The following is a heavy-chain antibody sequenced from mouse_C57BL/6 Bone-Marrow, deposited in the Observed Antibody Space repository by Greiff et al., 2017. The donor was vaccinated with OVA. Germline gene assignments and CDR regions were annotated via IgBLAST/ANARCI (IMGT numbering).Heavy chain of an antibody. V-gene: IGHV1-81*01. CDR2: IYPRSGNT. J-gene: IGHJ3*01. CDR3: ARGGLRGSSPAWFAY. Sequence: QVQLKESGAELARPGASVKLSCKASGYTFTSYGISWVKQRTGQGLEWIGEIYPRSGNTYYNEKFKGKATLTADKSSSTAYMELRSLTSEDSAVYFCARGGLRGSSPAWFAYWGQGTLVTVSA. D-gene: IGHD1-1*01. CDR1: GYTFTSYG.